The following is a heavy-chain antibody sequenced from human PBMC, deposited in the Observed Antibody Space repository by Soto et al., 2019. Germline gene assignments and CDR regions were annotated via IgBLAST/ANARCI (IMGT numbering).Heavy chain of an antibody. D-gene: IGHD5-18*01. CDR1: GYTFTGYY. V-gene: IGHV1-2*04. CDR3: ARDAIYNSYGTYFAY. CDR2: INPNSGGT. Sequence: QVQLVQSGAEVKKPGASVKVSCKTSGYTFTGYYVHWVRQAPAQGLEWMGWINPNSGGTNYAQNFQGWVSMTRDTSITTAYRELSRLTSDDTAVYYCARDAIYNSYGTYFAYWGQRTLVTVSS. J-gene: IGHJ4*02.